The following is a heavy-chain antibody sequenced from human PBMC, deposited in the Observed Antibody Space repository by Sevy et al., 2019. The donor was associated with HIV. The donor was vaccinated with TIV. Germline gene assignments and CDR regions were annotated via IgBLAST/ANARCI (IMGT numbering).Heavy chain of an antibody. CDR2: ISGGGTYI. J-gene: IGHJ3*02. D-gene: IGHD4-17*01. Sequence: GGSLRLSCATSEFTFSSYSMNWVRQAPGNGLEWVSSISGGGTYIYYADSVKGRFTISRDNAKNSLSLQMNSLRAEDTVVYYCARGTHDYGDYDRDAFDIWGQGTMVTVSS. CDR3: ARGTHDYGDYDRDAFDI. V-gene: IGHV3-21*01. CDR1: EFTFSSYS.